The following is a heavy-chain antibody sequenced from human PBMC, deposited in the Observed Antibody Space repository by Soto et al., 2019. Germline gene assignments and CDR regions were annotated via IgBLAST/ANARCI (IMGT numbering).Heavy chain of an antibody. CDR3: ARGQDIVVVPAAMSNIDY. V-gene: IGHV1-2*04. CDR2: INPNSGGT. J-gene: IGHJ4*02. D-gene: IGHD2-2*01. CDR1: GYTFTGYY. Sequence: ASVKVSCKASGYTFTGYYMHWVRQAPGQGLEWMGWINPNSGGTNYAQKFQGWVTMTRDTSISTAYMELSRLRSDDTAVYYCARGQDIVVVPAAMSNIDYWGQGTLVTVS.